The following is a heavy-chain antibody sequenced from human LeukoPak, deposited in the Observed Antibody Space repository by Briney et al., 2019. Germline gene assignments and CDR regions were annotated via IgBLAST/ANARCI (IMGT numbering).Heavy chain of an antibody. V-gene: IGHV1-69*05. CDR2: IVPISGTA. CDR3: ASSMGAARYMDV. Sequence: ASVKVSCKASGGTFSSYAISWERQAPGQGLEWKGGIVPISGTANYAQKLQGRVTMTTDTSTSTAYMELRSLRSDDTAVYYCASSMGAARYMDVWGKGTTVTVSS. J-gene: IGHJ6*03. CDR1: GGTFSSYA. D-gene: IGHD1-26*01.